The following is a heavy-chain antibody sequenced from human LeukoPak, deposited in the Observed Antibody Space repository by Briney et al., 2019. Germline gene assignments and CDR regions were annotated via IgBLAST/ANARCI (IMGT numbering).Heavy chain of an antibody. D-gene: IGHD3-10*01. CDR2: ISYDGSTK. J-gene: IGHJ4*02. V-gene: IGHV3-30-3*01. CDR1: GFTFSSHA. Sequence: GRSLRLSCAASGFTFSSHAIHWVRQAPGKGPEWVTFISYDGSTKYYADSVKGRFTISRDNSKNTLYLQMNSLRPEDTAIYYCARDLSYYYASDYWGQGTLVTVSS. CDR3: ARDLSYYYASDY.